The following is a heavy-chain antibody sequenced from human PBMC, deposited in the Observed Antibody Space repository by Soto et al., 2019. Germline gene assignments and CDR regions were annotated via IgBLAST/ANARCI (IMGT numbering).Heavy chain of an antibody. CDR1: GFTFSSYS. J-gene: IGHJ4*02. Sequence: EVQLVESGGGLVKPGGSLRLSCAASGFTFSSYSMNWVRQAPGKGLEWVSSISSSSSYIYYADSVKGRFTISRDNAKNSLYLQINSLRAEDTAVYYCARDAGLRWFGELPLDYWGQGTLVTVSS. V-gene: IGHV3-21*01. CDR3: ARDAGLRWFGELPLDY. D-gene: IGHD3-10*01. CDR2: ISSSSSYI.